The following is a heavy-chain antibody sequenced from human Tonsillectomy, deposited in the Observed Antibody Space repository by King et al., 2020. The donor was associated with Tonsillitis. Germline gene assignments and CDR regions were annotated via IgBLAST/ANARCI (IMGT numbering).Heavy chain of an antibody. Sequence: QLQESGPGLVKPSQTLSLTCTVSCGSISSGSYYWSWIRQPAGKGLEWIWRIYTSGGTNYNPSLKSRVTISVDTAKNQFSLNLSPVPAADTAVYYCARAEDLDTAMVPINWGQGNLVTVSS. CDR3: ARAEDLDTAMVPIN. CDR2: IYTSGGT. CDR1: CGSISSGSYY. J-gene: IGHJ4*02. V-gene: IGHV4-61*02. D-gene: IGHD5-18*01.